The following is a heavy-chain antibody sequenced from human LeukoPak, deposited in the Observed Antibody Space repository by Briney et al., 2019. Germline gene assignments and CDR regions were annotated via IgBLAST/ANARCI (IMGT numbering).Heavy chain of an antibody. J-gene: IGHJ6*03. CDR3: ALLYYDILTGPGDYYYYMDV. CDR1: GGSISSYY. V-gene: IGHV4-59*01. D-gene: IGHD3-9*01. Sequence: PLETLSLTCTVAGGSISSYYWSWIRQPPGKGLEWIGYIYYSGSTNYNPSLKSRVTISVDTSKNQFSLKLSSVTAADTAVYYCALLYYDILTGPGDYYYYMDVWGKGTTVTVSS. CDR2: IYYSGST.